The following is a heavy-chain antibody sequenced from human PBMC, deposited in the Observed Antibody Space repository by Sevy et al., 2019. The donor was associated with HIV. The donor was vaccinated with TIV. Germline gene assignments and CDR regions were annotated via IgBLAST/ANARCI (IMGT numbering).Heavy chain of an antibody. CDR1: EFTFNDDF. Sequence: GGSLRLSCVGSEFTFNDDFMTWVRQAPGKGLEWVSSISSRSTYIYYVDSVKGRFTISRDNAKNSMFLQMNSRRPEDTAVYYCARDRDDYASGRRHPYYYYHGMDVWGQGTTVTVSS. D-gene: IGHD3-10*01. CDR2: ISSRSTYI. V-gene: IGHV3-21*01. CDR3: ARDRDDYASGRRHPYYYYHGMDV. J-gene: IGHJ6*02.